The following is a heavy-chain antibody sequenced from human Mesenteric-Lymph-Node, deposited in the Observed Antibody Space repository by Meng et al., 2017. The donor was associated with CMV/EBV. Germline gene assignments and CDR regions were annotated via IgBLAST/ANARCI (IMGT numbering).Heavy chain of an antibody. V-gene: IGHV3-23*01. CDR2: IRCSGTLP. CDR3: AKGFNSILTGHHFQN. J-gene: IGHJ1*01. D-gene: IGHD3-9*01. CDR1: GGTISNWA. Sequence: GGTISNWARSWIGQARGKGLEWVAGIRCSGTLPYYADSVESRFTISRNNSKNTLFLQMSSMRAENTADYYCAKGFNSILTGHHFQNWGQGTLVTVSS.